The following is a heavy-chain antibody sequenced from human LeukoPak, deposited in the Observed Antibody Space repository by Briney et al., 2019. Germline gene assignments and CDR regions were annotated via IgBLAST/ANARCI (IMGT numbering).Heavy chain of an antibody. CDR1: GYTFTSYG. CDR3: ARVRPYIVVVPAAPMYYYMDV. D-gene: IGHD2-2*01. V-gene: IGHV1-18*01. Sequence: ASVKVSCKASGYTFTSYGISWVRQAPGQGLEWMGWISAYNGNTNYAQKLQGRVTMTTDTSTSTAYMELRSLRSDDTAVYYCARVRPYIVVVPAAPMYYYMDVWGKGTTVTVSS. CDR2: ISAYNGNT. J-gene: IGHJ6*03.